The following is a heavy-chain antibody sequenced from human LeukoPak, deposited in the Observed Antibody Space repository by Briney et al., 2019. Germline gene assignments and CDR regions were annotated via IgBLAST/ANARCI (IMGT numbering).Heavy chain of an antibody. Sequence: PETLSLTCAVYGGSFSGYYWSWIRQPPGKGLEWIGEINHSGSTNYNPSLKSRVTISVDTCKNQFSLKLSSVTAADTAVYYCARSIAARPFDYWGQGTLVTVSS. D-gene: IGHD6-6*01. CDR1: GGSFSGYY. CDR3: ARSIAARPFDY. J-gene: IGHJ4*02. CDR2: INHSGST. V-gene: IGHV4-34*01.